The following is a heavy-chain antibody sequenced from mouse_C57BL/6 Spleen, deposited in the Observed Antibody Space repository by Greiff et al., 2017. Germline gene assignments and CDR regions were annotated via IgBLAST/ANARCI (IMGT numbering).Heavy chain of an antibody. CDR2: INPGSGGT. D-gene: IGHD1-3*01. Sequence: QVQLQQSGAELVRPGTSVKVSCKASGYAFTNYLIEWVKQRPGQGLEWIGVINPGSGGTNYNEKFKGKATLTADKSSSTAYMQLSSLTSEDAAVYVCARSDNNGENAMGYWGQGTSVTVSS. V-gene: IGHV1-54*01. J-gene: IGHJ4*01. CDR1: GYAFTNYL. CDR3: ARSDNNGENAMGY.